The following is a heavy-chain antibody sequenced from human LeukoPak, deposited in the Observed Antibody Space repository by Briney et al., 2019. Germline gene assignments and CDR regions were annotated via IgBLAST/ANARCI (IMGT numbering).Heavy chain of an antibody. CDR2: INSDGTKT. Sequence: GGSLRVSCAASGFTFSASWMHWVRQAPGRGLVWVSRINSDGTKTTYADSVKGRFTVSRDNARNTLYLQMHSLRPDDTGVYFCARDPSVAADTYTYYGLDVWGHGTTVTVSS. CDR1: GFTFSASW. V-gene: IGHV3-74*01. CDR3: ARDPSVAADTYTYYGLDV. D-gene: IGHD6-13*01. J-gene: IGHJ6*02.